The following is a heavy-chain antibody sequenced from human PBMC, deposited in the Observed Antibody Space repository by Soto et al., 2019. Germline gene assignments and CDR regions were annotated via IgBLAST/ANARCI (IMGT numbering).Heavy chain of an antibody. V-gene: IGHV4-59*12. CDR1: GGSISSYY. J-gene: IGHJ5*02. CDR2: IYYSGST. D-gene: IGHD2-21*02. CDR3: ARAHIVVVTAISLQNVYWFDP. Sequence: SETLSLTCTVSGGSISSYYWSWIRQPPGKGLEWIGYIYYSGSTNYNPSLKSRVTISVDTSKNQFSLKLSSVTAADTAVYYCARAHIVVVTAISLQNVYWFDPWGQGTLVTVSS.